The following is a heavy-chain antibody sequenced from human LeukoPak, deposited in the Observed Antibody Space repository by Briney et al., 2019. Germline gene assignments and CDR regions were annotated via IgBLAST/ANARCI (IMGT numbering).Heavy chain of an antibody. J-gene: IGHJ5*02. CDR2: ISGSGGST. CDR1: GFTFSSYA. Sequence: GGSLRLSCAASGFTFSSYAMSWVRQAPGKGLEWVSAISGSGGSTYYADSVKGRFTISRDNSKNTLYLQMNSPRAEDTAVYYCAKAHRQGYCSGGSCSGFDPWGQGTLVTVSS. CDR3: AKAHRQGYCSGGSCSGFDP. D-gene: IGHD2-15*01. V-gene: IGHV3-23*01.